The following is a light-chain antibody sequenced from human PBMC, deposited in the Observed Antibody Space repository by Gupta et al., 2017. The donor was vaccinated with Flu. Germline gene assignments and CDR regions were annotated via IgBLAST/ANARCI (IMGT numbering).Light chain of an antibody. CDR2: GAS. J-gene: IGKJ3*01. CDR3: QQYNNWPPVFT. Sequence: EMVMIQSPATLSVSPGGGATISCWASQNIFNNLAWHKQRPGQAPTLLINGASTRATGVPARFSGRGSGTEFTLTISSLQSEDFAVYYCQQYNNWPPVFTFGPGTKVEIK. CDR1: QNIFNN. V-gene: IGKV3-15*01.